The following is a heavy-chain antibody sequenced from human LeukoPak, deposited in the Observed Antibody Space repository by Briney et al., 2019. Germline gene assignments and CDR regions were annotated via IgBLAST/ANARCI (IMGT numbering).Heavy chain of an antibody. CDR3: ARGSGIITGIDE. CDR2: IKDDGSHT. D-gene: IGHD6-25*01. J-gene: IGHJ4*02. CDR1: GFTFRRHW. V-gene: IGHV3-74*01. Sequence: GGSLRLSCAASGFTFRRHWMHWVRQAPGKGLVWVSRIKDDGSHTNYADSVKGRFTISRDNAKNTLSLQMNSLRAEDTAVYYCARGSGIITGIDEWGQGTLVTVSS.